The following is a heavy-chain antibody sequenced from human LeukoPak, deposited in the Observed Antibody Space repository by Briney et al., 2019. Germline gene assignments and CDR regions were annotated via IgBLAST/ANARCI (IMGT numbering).Heavy chain of an antibody. CDR3: ARYSIVVVVAATSNAFDY. V-gene: IGHV3-30-3*01. J-gene: IGHJ4*02. D-gene: IGHD2-15*01. Sequence: GGSLRLSCAASGFTFSSYAMHWVRQAPGKGLEWVAVISYDGSNKYYADSVKGRFTISRDNSKNTLYLQMNSLRAEDTAVYYCARYSIVVVVAATSNAFDYWGQGTLVTVSS. CDR2: ISYDGSNK. CDR1: GFTFSSYA.